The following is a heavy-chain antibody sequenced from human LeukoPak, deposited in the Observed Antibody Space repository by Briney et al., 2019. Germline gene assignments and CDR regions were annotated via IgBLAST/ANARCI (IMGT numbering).Heavy chain of an antibody. CDR1: GFTFSSYS. J-gene: IGHJ3*02. V-gene: IGHV3-53*01. CDR3: ARALNGFDI. Sequence: GGSLRLSCAASGFTFSSYSMNWVRQAPGKGLEWVSVIYSGGSIYYADSVKGRFTISRDNSRNTLYLQMNSLRAEDTAVYYCARALNGFDIWGPGTLVTVSS. CDR2: IYSGGSI.